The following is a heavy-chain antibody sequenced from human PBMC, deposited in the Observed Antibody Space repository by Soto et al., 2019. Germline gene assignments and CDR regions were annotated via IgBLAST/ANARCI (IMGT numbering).Heavy chain of an antibody. CDR1: GAPISGGDYH. D-gene: IGHD5-18*01. V-gene: IGHV4-30-4*01. CDR2: IFPSGAT. CDR3: ARGSAAKRYFDL. J-gene: IGHJ2*01. Sequence: QVQLQGSGPGLVKPSQTLSLMCTVSGAPISGGDYHWSWIRQPPGKGLEWIGYIFPSGATPYNSSPGSRITMSAAPSKGHFSLKLTSVTAADTAVYFCARGSAAKRYFDLWGRGTLVTVSS.